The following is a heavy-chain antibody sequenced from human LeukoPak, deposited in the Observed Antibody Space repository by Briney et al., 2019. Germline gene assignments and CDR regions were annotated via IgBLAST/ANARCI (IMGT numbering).Heavy chain of an antibody. CDR3: ARTGIVGASPRPFDY. CDR1: GGSLSGYY. J-gene: IGHJ4*02. CDR2: IDHSGST. D-gene: IGHD1-26*01. V-gene: IGHV4-34*01. Sequence: SETLSLTCAVYGGSLSGYYWSWIRQPPGKGLEWIGEIDHSGSTNYNPSLKSRVTISVDTSKNQFSLKLSSVTAADTAVYYCARTGIVGASPRPFDYWGQGTLVTVSS.